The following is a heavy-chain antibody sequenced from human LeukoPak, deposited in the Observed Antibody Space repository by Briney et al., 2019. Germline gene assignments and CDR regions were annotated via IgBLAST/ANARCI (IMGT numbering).Heavy chain of an antibody. CDR1: GGSISSYY. CDR2: IYYSGST. D-gene: IGHD3-22*01. J-gene: IGHJ3*02. V-gene: IGHV4-59*08. CDR3: ARPPRTGSGWDAFDI. Sequence: PSETLSLTCTVSGGSISSYYWSWIRQPPGKELEWIGYIYYSGSTNYNPSLKSRVTISVDTSKNQFSLNLSSVTAADTAVYYCARPPRTGSGWDAFDIWGQGTMVTVSS.